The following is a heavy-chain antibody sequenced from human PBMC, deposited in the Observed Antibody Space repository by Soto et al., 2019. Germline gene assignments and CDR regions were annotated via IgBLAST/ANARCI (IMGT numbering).Heavy chain of an antibody. CDR1: GDTRTDFS. V-gene: IGHV1-3*01. D-gene: IGHD2-15*01. CDR2: LSVGNGDT. Sequence: ASVKVSCKASGDTRTDFSMHWVRQAPGQRPEWMGWLSVGNGDTRYSQKFQGRVTITRDTSARTAYMELSNLRSEDTAVYYCATSEGDCGGGSCYNYFYYYGMDVWGQGTTVTVSS. J-gene: IGHJ6*02. CDR3: ATSEGDCGGGSCYNYFYYYGMDV.